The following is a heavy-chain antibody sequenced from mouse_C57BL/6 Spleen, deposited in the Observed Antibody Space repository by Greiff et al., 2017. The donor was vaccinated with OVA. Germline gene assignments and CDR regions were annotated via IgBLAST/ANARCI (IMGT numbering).Heavy chain of an antibody. D-gene: IGHD2-4*01. J-gene: IGHJ2*01. Sequence: VQLQQSGPVLVKPGASVTMSCKASGYTFTDYYMNWVKQSHGKSLEWIGVINPYNGGTSYNQKFKGKATLTVDKSSSTAYMELNSLTSEDSAVYYCARSDYEGRAYYFDYWGQGTTLTVSS. CDR1: GYTFTDYY. CDR2: INPYNGGT. CDR3: ARSDYEGRAYYFDY. V-gene: IGHV1-19*01.